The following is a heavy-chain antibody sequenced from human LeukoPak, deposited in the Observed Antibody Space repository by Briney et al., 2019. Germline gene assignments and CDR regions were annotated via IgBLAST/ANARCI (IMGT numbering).Heavy chain of an antibody. J-gene: IGHJ4*02. CDR3: ARDSPYYYDSSGYTERFDY. CDR2: IKGDGSTT. CDR1: GFTFRTYW. D-gene: IGHD3-22*01. Sequence: PGGSLRLSCAASGFTFRTYWMHWVRQVPGKGLLWVARIKGDGSTTIYADSVKGRFTISRDNSKNTLYLQTSSLRAEDTAVYYCARDSPYYYDSSGYTERFDYWGQGTLVTVSS. V-gene: IGHV3-74*01.